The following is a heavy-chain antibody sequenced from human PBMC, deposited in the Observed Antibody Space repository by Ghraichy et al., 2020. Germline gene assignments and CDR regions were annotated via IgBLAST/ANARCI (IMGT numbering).Heavy chain of an antibody. V-gene: IGHV3-48*03. Sequence: GGSLRLSCAASGFTFSGYDMNWVRQAPGKGLEWVAYISSSGNTIYYADSVKGRFTISRDNAKNSLYLQMNSLRAGDTAVYYCATDLGNWNDVGAFDIWGQGTMATVSS. CDR2: ISSSGNTI. J-gene: IGHJ3*02. CDR3: ATDLGNWNDVGAFDI. D-gene: IGHD1-20*01. CDR1: GFTFSGYD.